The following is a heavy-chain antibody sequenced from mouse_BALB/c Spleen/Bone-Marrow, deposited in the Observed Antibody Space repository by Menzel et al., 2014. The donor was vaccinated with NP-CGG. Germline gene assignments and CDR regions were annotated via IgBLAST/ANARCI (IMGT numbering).Heavy chain of an antibody. V-gene: IGHV3-6*02. CDR3: SREGYGKGFGY. CDR2: ISYDGNN. Sequence: EVQLVESGPGLVKPSQSLSLTCSVTGYSITSGFYWNWIRQFPGNQLEWMGYISYDGNNNYNPSLKNRISITRDTSKNQFFLKLISVTTEDTASYYGSREGYGKGFGYWGQGTLVTVSA. CDR1: GYSITSGFY. D-gene: IGHD1-1*02. J-gene: IGHJ3*01.